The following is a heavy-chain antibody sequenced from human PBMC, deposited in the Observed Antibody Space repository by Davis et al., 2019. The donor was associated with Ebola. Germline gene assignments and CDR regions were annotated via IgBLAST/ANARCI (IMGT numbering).Heavy chain of an antibody. V-gene: IGHV3-30*03. CDR1: GFSFSGYW. CDR2: MSYDGSNK. Sequence: GESLKISCEVSGFSFSGYWMSWVRQAPGKGLEWVSVMSYDGSNKYYADSVKGRFTISRDNSKNTLFLQMNSLRAEDTAVYYCARGGQQFSFFDHWGQGTLVTVTS. J-gene: IGHJ4*02. CDR3: ARGGQQFSFFDH. D-gene: IGHD5-24*01.